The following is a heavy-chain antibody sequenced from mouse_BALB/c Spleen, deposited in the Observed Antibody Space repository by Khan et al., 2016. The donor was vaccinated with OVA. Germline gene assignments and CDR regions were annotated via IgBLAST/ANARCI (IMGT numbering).Heavy chain of an antibody. V-gene: IGHV2-2*02. Sequence: QVQLQQSGPGLVAPSQSLSITCTVSDFSLDNYSIHWIRQSPGKGLEWLGVIWSAGSTDYNAAFISRLTITKDNSRSQVFFQVNSLQPTDTAIYYCARRGYDYGRGALFAYWGQGTLVTVSA. CDR1: DFSLDNYS. CDR2: IWSAGST. J-gene: IGHJ3*01. CDR3: ARRGYDYGRGALFAY. D-gene: IGHD2-4*01.